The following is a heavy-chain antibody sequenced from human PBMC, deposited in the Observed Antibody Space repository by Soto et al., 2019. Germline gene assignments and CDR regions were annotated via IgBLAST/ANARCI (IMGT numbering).Heavy chain of an antibody. D-gene: IGHD3-10*01. CDR2: INYDGYS. Sequence: QVQLQESGPGLVKPSETLSLTCTVSGGSITNYYCSWFRQPPGKGLEWIGYINYDGYSAYNLSLKRRVTLSMYASKTQFSLVLVSVTATDTAVYYCARHGFGPLHGLVDVWGPGTTVIVSS. J-gene: IGHJ6*02. V-gene: IGHV4-59*08. CDR3: ARHGFGPLHGLVDV. CDR1: GGSITNYY.